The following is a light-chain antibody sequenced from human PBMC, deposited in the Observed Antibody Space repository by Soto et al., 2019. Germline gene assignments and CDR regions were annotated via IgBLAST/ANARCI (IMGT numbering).Light chain of an antibody. V-gene: IGKV3-15*01. CDR2: GAS. CDR3: QQYNNWPIT. CDR1: QSVADN. J-gene: IGKJ5*01. Sequence: EVVMTQSPATLSVSPGERVTLSCRSSQSVADNLAWFQQKPGQGPRLLIYGASTRATGIPARFSGSGSETDFTLTISSLRSEDSAVYHCQQYNNWPITFGQGTRLGIK.